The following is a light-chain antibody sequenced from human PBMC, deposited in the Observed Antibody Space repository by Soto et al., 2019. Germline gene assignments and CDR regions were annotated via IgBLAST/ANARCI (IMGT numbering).Light chain of an antibody. CDR1: QTIGSW. J-gene: IGKJ1*01. CDR3: QHYNSYSEA. CDR2: KAS. V-gene: IGKV1-5*03. Sequence: DIQMTQPPSTLSGSVGDRVTTTCRASQTIGSWLAWYQQKPGKAPKLLIYKASTLKSGVPSRFSGSGSGTEFTLTISSLQPDDFATYYCQHYNSYSEAFGQGTKVDIK.